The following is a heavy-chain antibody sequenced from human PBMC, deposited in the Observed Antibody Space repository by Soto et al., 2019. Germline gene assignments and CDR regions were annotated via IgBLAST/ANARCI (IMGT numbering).Heavy chain of an antibody. J-gene: IGHJ6*02. D-gene: IGHD3-9*01. CDR2: ISSSSSTI. CDR1: GFTFSSYS. V-gene: IGHV3-48*01. CDR3: AREKERYFDWFPPHFNYYGMDV. Sequence: GGSLRLSCAASGFTFSSYSMNWVRQAPGKGLEWVSYISSSSSTIYYADSVKGRFTISRDNAKNSLYLQMNSLRAEDTAVYYCAREKERYFDWFPPHFNYYGMDVWGQGTTVTVSS.